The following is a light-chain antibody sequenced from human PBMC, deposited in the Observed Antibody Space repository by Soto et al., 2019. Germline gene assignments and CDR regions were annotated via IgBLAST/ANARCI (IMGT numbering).Light chain of an antibody. V-gene: IGLV2-8*01. CDR2: EVS. CDR3: SSYAGSSNLV. Sequence: QSVLTQPPSASGSPGQSVTLSCTGTSSDVGAYNYVSWYQQHPGKAPKLVIYEVSKRPSGVPDRFSGSQSGNTASLTVSGLQAEDEADYYCSSYAGSSNLVFGGGTKVTVL. J-gene: IGLJ3*02. CDR1: SSDVGAYNY.